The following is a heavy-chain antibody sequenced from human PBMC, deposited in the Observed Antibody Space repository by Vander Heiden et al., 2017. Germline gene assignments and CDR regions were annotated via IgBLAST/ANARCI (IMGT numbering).Heavy chain of an antibody. CDR3: ASGIWFGELSYLFDY. D-gene: IGHD3-10*01. V-gene: IGHV1-69*01. CDR2: IIPSFGTA. Sequence: QVQLVQSGAEVKKPGSSVKVSCKASGGTFSSYAISWVRQAPGQGLEGMGGIIPSFGTANYAQKFQGRVTITADESTSTAYMELSSLRSEDTAVYYCASGIWFGELSYLFDYWGQGTLVTVSS. CDR1: GGTFSSYA. J-gene: IGHJ4*02.